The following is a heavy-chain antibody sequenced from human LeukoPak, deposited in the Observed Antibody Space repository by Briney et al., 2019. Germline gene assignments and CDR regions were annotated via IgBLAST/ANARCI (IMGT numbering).Heavy chain of an antibody. V-gene: IGHV4-59*13. CDR3: ARGGGYSGYDFGY. CDR2: IYYSGST. D-gene: IGHD5-12*01. J-gene: IGHJ4*02. Sequence: SETLSLTCTVSGGSISSYYWSWIRQPPGKGREWIGYIYYSGSTNYNPSLQSRVTISVDTSKNQFSLNLSSVTAADTAVYYCARGGGYSGYDFGYWGQGTLVTVSS. CDR1: GGSISSYY.